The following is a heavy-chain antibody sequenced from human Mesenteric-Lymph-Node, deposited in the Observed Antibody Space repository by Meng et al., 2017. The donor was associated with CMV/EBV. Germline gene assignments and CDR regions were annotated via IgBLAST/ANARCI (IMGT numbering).Heavy chain of an antibody. J-gene: IGHJ5*02. CDR1: GFTFSSYA. Sequence: GGSLKISCAASGFTFSSYAMSWVRQAPGKGLEWVSAFGGSGDSTYYANSVKGRFTISRDNSKNTLYLQMNNLRADDTALYYCAKASTTRVDWFDPWGQGTLVTVSS. CDR3: AKASTTRVDWFDP. CDR2: FGGSGDST. V-gene: IGHV3-23*01. D-gene: IGHD2-2*01.